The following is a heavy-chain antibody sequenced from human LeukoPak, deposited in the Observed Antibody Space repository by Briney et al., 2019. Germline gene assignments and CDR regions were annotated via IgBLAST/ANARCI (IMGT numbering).Heavy chain of an antibody. Sequence: GGSLRLSCAASGFTFRTYWMSWVRQAPGKGLEWVANIKEDGSEEYYVGSVKGRFTISRDNANNSLSLQMNSLSAEDTAVYYCARDPGYYESSGYAPWGQGTLVTVSS. J-gene: IGHJ5*02. V-gene: IGHV3-7*01. CDR3: ARDPGYYESSGYAP. CDR1: GFTFRTYW. D-gene: IGHD3-22*01. CDR2: IKEDGSEE.